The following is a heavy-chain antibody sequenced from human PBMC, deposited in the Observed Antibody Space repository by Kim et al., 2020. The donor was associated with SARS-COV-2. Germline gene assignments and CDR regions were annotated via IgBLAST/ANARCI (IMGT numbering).Heavy chain of an antibody. CDR1: GFTFSSYS. J-gene: IGHJ4*02. CDR2: ISSSSSTI. V-gene: IGHV3-48*02. CDR3: ARDVGQPATAIPPNYFDY. D-gene: IGHD2-2*02. Sequence: GGSLRLSCAASGFTFSSYSMNWVRQAPGKGLEWVSYISSSSSTIYYADSVKGRFTISRDNAKNSLYLQMNSLRDEDTAVYYCARDVGQPATAIPPNYFDYWGQGTLVTVSS.